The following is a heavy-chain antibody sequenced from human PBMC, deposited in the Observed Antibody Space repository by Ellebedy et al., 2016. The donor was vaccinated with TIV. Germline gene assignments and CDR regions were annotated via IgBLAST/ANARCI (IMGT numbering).Heavy chain of an antibody. CDR2: IYSGETT. Sequence: GGSLRLSCAASEFSVGSTYMGWVRQAPGKGLEWVSVIYSGETTYYRDSVKGRFTVSRDYSKNTLFLQMNSLRVEDTAVYYCARVPFCSSVSCYYFDSWGQGTLVTVSS. J-gene: IGHJ4*02. D-gene: IGHD2-2*01. CDR1: EFSVGSTY. CDR3: ARVPFCSSVSCYYFDS. V-gene: IGHV3-53*05.